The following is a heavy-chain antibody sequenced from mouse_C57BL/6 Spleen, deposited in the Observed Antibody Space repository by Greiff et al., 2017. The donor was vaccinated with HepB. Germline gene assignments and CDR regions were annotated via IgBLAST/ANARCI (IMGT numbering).Heavy chain of an antibody. CDR2: ISDGGSYT. Sequence: EVHLVESGGGLVKPGGSLKLSCAASGFTFSSYAMSWVRQTPEKRLEWVATISDGGSYTYYPDNVKDRFTISRDNAKNNLYLQKSHLKTEDTAMYYCARDDYEYYYAMDYWGQGTSVTVSS. D-gene: IGHD2-4*01. J-gene: IGHJ4*01. V-gene: IGHV5-4*01. CDR1: GFTFSSYA. CDR3: ARDDYEYYYAMDY.